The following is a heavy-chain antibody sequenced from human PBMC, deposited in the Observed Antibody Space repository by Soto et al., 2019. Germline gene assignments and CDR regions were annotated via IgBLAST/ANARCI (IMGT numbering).Heavy chain of an antibody. CDR3: ARESRFLEWLSLNWLDP. CDR2: ISSSSSTI. D-gene: IGHD3-3*01. CDR1: GLTFSSYS. V-gene: IGHV3-48*02. Sequence: GGSLRLSCAASGLTFSSYSMNWVRQAPGKGLEWVSYISSSSSTIYYADSVKGRFTISRDNAKNSLYLQMNSLRDEDTAVYYCARESRFLEWLSLNWLDPWGQGTLVTVSS. J-gene: IGHJ5*02.